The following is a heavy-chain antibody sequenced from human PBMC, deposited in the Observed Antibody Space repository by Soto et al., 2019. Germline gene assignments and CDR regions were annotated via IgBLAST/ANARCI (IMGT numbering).Heavy chain of an antibody. CDR1: GYTFTSYG. CDR3: ARSPALYYYDSSGYYFDY. CDR2: ISAYNGNT. J-gene: IGHJ4*02. V-gene: IGHV1-18*01. D-gene: IGHD3-22*01. Sequence: ASVKVSCKASGYTFTSYGISWVRQAPGQGLEWMGWISAYNGNTNYAQKLQGRVTMTTDTSTSTAYMELRSLRSDDTAVYYCARSPALYYYDSSGYYFDYWGQGTLVTVS.